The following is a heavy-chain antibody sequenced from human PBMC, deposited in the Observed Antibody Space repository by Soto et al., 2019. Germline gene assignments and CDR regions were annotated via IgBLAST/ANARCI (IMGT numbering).Heavy chain of an antibody. Sequence: SLRLSCAAPWITLHGHYMGWGRPAPGKGLEWVGRTKNEANNYIIEYAASVKGRFTISRDDSKNSLYLQMNNLRTEDTAVYYCATWYSGSPRYWGQGTLVTVSS. CDR3: ATWYSGSPRY. CDR2: TKNEANNYII. CDR1: WITLHGHY. V-gene: IGHV3-72*01. J-gene: IGHJ4*02. D-gene: IGHD1-26*01.